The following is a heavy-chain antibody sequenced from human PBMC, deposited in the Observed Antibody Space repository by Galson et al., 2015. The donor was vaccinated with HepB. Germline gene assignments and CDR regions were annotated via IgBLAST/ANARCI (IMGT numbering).Heavy chain of an antibody. D-gene: IGHD5-12*01. CDR1: GFIFSDYY. J-gene: IGHJ6*02. V-gene: IGHV3-11*01. CDR3: AKEGGFNHDERSHYYYGTDV. CDR2: ISSSGRMK. Sequence: SLRLSCAASGFIFSDYYMIWIRQAPGKGLEWISYISSSGRMKYYADSVKGRFTVSRDNAKNSLYLQIDSLRAEDTAVYYCAKEGGFNHDERSHYYYGTDVWGQGTTVTVSS.